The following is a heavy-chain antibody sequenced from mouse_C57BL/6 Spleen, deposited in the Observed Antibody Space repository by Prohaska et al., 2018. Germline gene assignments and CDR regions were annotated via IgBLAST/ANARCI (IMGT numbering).Heavy chain of an antibody. CDR3: AKSTMMSFDY. Sequence: EVQLQQSGPELVKPGASVKISCKASGYTFTDYYMNWVKQSHGKSLEWIGDINPNNGGTSYNQKVKGKATLTVDKSSSTAYMELRSLTSEDSAVYYCAKSTMMSFDYWGQGTTLTVSS. V-gene: IGHV1-26*01. J-gene: IGHJ2*01. CDR2: INPNNGGT. D-gene: IGHD2-4*01. CDR1: GYTFTDYY.